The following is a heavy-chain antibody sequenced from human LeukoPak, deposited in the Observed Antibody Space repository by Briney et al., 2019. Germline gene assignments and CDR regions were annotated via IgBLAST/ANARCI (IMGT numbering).Heavy chain of an antibody. J-gene: IGHJ4*02. D-gene: IGHD3-22*01. CDR3: AKPHRPGGYYPY. CDR2: IRSKAYGGTT. Sequence: GGSLRLSCTASGFTFGDYAMSWVRQAPGKGLEWVGFIRSKAYGGTTEYAASVKGRFTISRDDSKSIAYLQMNSLKTEDTAVYYCAKPHRPGGYYPYWGQGTLVTVSS. CDR1: GFTFGDYA. V-gene: IGHV3-49*04.